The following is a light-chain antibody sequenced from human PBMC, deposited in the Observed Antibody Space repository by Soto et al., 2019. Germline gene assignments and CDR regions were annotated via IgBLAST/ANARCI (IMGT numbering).Light chain of an antibody. CDR1: QSVSSY. Sequence: EIVLTQSPGTVSLSPGERATLSCRASQSVSSYLAWYQQKPGQAPRLLIYDASNRATGIPARFSGSGSGTDFTLTISSLEPEDFAVYYCQQRSNWPPFGQGTKVDI. J-gene: IGKJ1*01. CDR3: QQRSNWPP. V-gene: IGKV3-11*01. CDR2: DAS.